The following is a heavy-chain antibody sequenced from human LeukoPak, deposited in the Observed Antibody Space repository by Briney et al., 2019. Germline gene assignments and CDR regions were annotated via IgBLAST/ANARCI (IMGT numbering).Heavy chain of an antibody. CDR3: AKNSYYYGSGSYTFAY. V-gene: IGHV3-23*01. J-gene: IGHJ4*02. CDR1: GFTFSSYA. Sequence: GGALRLSCAASGFTFSSYAMSGVRQAPGKGRGWVSAISGGGGSTYYADSVKGRFTISSDNSKNTLYLQMNSLRAEDTAVYYCAKNSYYYGSGSYTFAYWGQGTLVTVSS. D-gene: IGHD3-10*01. CDR2: ISGGGGST.